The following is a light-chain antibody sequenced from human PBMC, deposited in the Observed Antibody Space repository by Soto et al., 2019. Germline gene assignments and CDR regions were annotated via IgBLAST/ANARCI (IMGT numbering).Light chain of an antibody. CDR3: SSYTTITTYV. CDR1: SSDVGAYNF. J-gene: IGLJ1*01. Sequence: QSVLTQPASVSGSPGQSITISCTGTSSDVGAYNFVSWYQQYPGKAPKLMIYDVSNRPSEVSYRFSGSKSGNTASLTISGLQAEDEADYYCSSYTTITTYVFGTGTQLTVL. CDR2: DVS. V-gene: IGLV2-14*03.